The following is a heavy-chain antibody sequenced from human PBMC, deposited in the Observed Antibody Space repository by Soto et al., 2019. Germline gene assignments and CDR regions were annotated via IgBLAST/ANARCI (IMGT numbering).Heavy chain of an antibody. CDR3: AKDLFRGNVAALKPGDGNQTETPQLQAYYGMDV. V-gene: IGHV3-23*01. J-gene: IGHJ6*02. CDR2: ISGSGGST. Sequence: GGSLRLSCAASGFTFSSYAMSWVRQAPGKGLEWVSAISGSGGSTYYADSVKGRFTISRDNSKNTLYLQMNSLRAEDTAVYYCAKDLFRGNVAALKPGDGNQTETPQLQAYYGMDVWGQGTTVTVSS. CDR1: GFTFSSYA. D-gene: IGHD2-21*01.